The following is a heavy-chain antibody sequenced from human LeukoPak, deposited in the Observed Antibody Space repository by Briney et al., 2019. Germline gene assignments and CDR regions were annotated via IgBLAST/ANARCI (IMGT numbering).Heavy chain of an antibody. CDR1: GGSISSGSYY. Sequence: SQTLSLTCTVSGGSISSGSYYWSWIRRPAGKGLEWIGRIYTSGSTNYNPSLKSRVTISVDTSKNQFSLKLSSVTAADTAVYYCARDKYDILTGYYYYYYYGMDVWGQGTTVTVSS. J-gene: IGHJ6*02. V-gene: IGHV4-61*02. D-gene: IGHD3-9*01. CDR3: ARDKYDILTGYYYYYYYGMDV. CDR2: IYTSGST.